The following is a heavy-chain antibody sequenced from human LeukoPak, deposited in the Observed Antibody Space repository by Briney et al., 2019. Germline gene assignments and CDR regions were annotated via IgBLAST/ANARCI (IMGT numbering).Heavy chain of an antibody. CDR2: INHSGTT. CDR1: GVSLSDSY. D-gene: IGHD2-21*02. CDR3: AREGNVLVVTQKKKKPFDL. V-gene: IGHV4-34*01. J-gene: IGHJ4*02. Sequence: SETLSLTCAVYGVSLSDSYWSWIRQAPGKGLEWIGEINHSGTTNYNPSLKSRVTMSVDTSKSQISLKLTSVTAADMGIYYCAREGNVLVVTQKKKKPFDLWGQGTLVIVSS.